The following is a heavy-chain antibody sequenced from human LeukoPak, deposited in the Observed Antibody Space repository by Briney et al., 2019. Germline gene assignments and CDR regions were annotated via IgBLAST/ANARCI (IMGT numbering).Heavy chain of an antibody. CDR3: ASEYCSGGNCYFDY. Sequence: KSGESLKISCKGSEYIFATYWISWVRQLPGQGLEWMGTIFPGDSDTRYSPSFQGQVTISADKSISTAYLQWSSLKASDTAIYYCASEYCSGGNCYFDYWGQGTLVTVSS. CDR2: IFPGDSDT. D-gene: IGHD2-15*01. J-gene: IGHJ4*02. V-gene: IGHV5-51*01. CDR1: EYIFATYW.